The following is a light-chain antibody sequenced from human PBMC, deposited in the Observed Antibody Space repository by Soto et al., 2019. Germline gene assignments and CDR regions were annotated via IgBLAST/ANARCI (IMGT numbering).Light chain of an antibody. CDR1: QSVLYNSDNKNY. J-gene: IGKJ2*01. CDR3: QQYYSTLYT. Sequence: DIVMTQSPDSLAVSLGERATINCKSSQSVLYNSDNKNYLAWYQQKPGLPPRLLIYWASTRESGVPDRFSGSGSGTDFTLTISSLQAEDVAVYYCQQYYSTLYTFGQGTKLEIK. CDR2: WAS. V-gene: IGKV4-1*01.